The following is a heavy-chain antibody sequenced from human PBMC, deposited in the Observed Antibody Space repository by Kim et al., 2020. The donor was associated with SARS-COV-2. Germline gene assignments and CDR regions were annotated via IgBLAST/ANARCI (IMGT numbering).Heavy chain of an antibody. CDR2: IKQDGSEK. J-gene: IGHJ3*02. Sequence: GGSLRLSCAASGFTFSSYWMSWVRQAPGKGLEWVANIKQDGSEKYYVDSVKGRFTISRDNAKNSLYLQMNSLRAEDTAVYYCARDRTVTKNHDAFDIWGQGTMVTVSS. V-gene: IGHV3-7*01. D-gene: IGHD4-17*01. CDR3: ARDRTVTKNHDAFDI. CDR1: GFTFSSYW.